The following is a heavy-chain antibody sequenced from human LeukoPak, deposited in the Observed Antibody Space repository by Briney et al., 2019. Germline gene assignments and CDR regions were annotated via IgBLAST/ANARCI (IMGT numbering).Heavy chain of an antibody. V-gene: IGHV4-59*11. CDR2: IYHSGTT. D-gene: IGHD5-24*01. CDR1: GGSISSHH. Sequence: PSETLSLTCTVFGGSISSHHWSWIRQPPGKGLEWIGYIYHSGTTYYNPSLKSRVTISVDRSKNQFSLKLSSVTAADTALYYCARGGYRVDYWGQGTLVTVSS. CDR3: ARGGYRVDY. J-gene: IGHJ4*02.